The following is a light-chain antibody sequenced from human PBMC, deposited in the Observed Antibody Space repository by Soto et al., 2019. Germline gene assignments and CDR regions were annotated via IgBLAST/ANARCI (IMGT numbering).Light chain of an antibody. CDR3: QQSYSTPWT. J-gene: IGKJ1*01. Sequence: DIQMTQSPSSLSASVGDRVTITCRASQSISRYFNWYQQKPGKAPKLLIYAASSLQSGVPSRFSGSGSGTDFTLTISRLQPEDFATYYCQQSYSTPWTFGPGTKVDIK. CDR2: AAS. V-gene: IGKV1-39*01. CDR1: QSISRY.